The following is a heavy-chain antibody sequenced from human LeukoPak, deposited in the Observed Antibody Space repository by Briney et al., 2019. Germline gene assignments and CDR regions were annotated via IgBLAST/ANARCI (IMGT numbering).Heavy chain of an antibody. D-gene: IGHD6-19*01. CDR2: IYYTGST. Sequence: SETLSLTCTVSGGSVSSGGYYWSWIRQHPGKGLEWIGYIYYTGSTYFNPSLKSRVTISLDTSKNQFSLKLSSVTVADTAVYYCARGKVAGTRFDYWGQGTLVTVSS. J-gene: IGHJ4*02. CDR3: ARGKVAGTRFDY. V-gene: IGHV4-31*03. CDR1: GGSVSSGGYY.